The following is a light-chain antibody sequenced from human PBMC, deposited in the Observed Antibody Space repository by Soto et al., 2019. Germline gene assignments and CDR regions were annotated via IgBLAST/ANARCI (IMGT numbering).Light chain of an antibody. J-gene: IGKJ1*01. V-gene: IGKV3-20*01. CDR3: QQYSSSRGA. Sequence: DIVLTQSPGTLSLSPGDRATLSCRASQSVSSSYLAWYQQKTGQPHRLLIYGESSRATGITDRFSGSGSGKEFTITISRLEPEDFAISYCQQYSSSRGAFGQGTKVEIK. CDR1: QSVSSSY. CDR2: GES.